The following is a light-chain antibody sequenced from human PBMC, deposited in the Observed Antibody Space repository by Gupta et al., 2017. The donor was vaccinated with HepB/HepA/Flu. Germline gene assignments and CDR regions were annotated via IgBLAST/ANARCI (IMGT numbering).Light chain of an antibody. CDR3: SSYTSSSLNWV. CDR2: DVS. Sequence: QSALTQPASVSGSPGQSITISCTGTSSDVGGYNYVSWYQQHPGKAPNLMIYDVSNRPSGVSNRFSGSKSGNTASLTISGLQAEDEADYYCSSYTSSSLNWVFGGGTKLTVL. CDR1: SSDVGGYNY. V-gene: IGLV2-14*03. J-gene: IGLJ3*02.